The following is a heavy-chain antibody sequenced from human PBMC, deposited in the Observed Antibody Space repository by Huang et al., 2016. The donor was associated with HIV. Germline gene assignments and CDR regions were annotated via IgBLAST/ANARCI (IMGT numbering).Heavy chain of an antibody. CDR3: ATGFDVFFDF. V-gene: IGHV1-24*01. Sequence: QVQLVQSRAEVKKPGASVKVSCKVSEYTLTELSIHWVRQPPGKGLEWMGGFEPEIGETIYAQKFQGRVTMTEDTSTGTAFMELSGLRPEDTAVYYCATGFDVFFDFWGQGTLVTVSS. CDR1: EYTLTELS. J-gene: IGHJ4*02. CDR2: FEPEIGET. D-gene: IGHD3-9*01.